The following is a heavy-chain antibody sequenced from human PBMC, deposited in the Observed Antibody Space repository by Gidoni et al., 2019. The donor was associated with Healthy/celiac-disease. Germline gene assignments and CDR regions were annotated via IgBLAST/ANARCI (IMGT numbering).Heavy chain of an antibody. CDR1: GFTFSSYA. Sequence: EVQLLESGGGLVQPGGSLRLPCAASGFTFSSYAMRWVRQAPGKGLGWVSAISGSGGSTYYADSVKGRFTISRDNSRNTLYLQMNSLRAEDTAVYYCAKEAGYYDILTGYLIEWGAFDYWGQGTLVTVSS. J-gene: IGHJ4*02. D-gene: IGHD3-9*01. CDR2: ISGSGGST. CDR3: AKEAGYYDILTGYLIEWGAFDY. V-gene: IGHV3-23*01.